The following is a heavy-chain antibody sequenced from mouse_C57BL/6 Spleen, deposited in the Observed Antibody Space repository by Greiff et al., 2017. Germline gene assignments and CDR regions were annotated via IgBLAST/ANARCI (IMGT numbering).Heavy chain of an antibody. CDR1: GFSLTSYG. CDR3: ARKVLNYYGSSWYAMDY. J-gene: IGHJ4*01. Sequence: VQRVESGPGLVQPSQSLSITCTVSGFSLTSYGVHWVRQSPGKGLEWLGVIWSGGSTDYNAAFISRLSISKDNSKSQVFFKMNSLQADDTAIYYCARKVLNYYGSSWYAMDYWGQGTSVTVSS. V-gene: IGHV2-2*01. D-gene: IGHD1-1*01. CDR2: IWSGGST.